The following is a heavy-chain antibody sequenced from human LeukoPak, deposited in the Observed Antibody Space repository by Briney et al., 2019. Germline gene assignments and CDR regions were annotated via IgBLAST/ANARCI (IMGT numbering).Heavy chain of an antibody. CDR1: GGSISSYY. Sequence: SQTLSLTCTVSGGSISSYYWSWIRQPAGKGLEWIGRIYTSGSTNYNPSLKSRVTMSVDTSKNQFSLKLSSVTAADTAVYYCARGRAAAGKLDYWGQGTLVTVSS. V-gene: IGHV4-4*07. J-gene: IGHJ4*02. CDR3: ARGRAAAGKLDY. D-gene: IGHD6-13*01. CDR2: IYTSGST.